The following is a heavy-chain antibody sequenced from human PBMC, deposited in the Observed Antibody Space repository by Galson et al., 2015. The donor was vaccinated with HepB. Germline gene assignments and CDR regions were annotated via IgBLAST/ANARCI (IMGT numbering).Heavy chain of an antibody. CDR2: IHFSGAT. D-gene: IGHD4-23*01. J-gene: IGHJ4*02. Sequence: ETLSLTCTVSGGSISGSSYYWGWIRQSPGKGLEWIGSIHFSGATYYNPSLKSRVTLSVDTSKNQFSLRLNSVTAADTAVYYWATELRLLGHFDYWGQGTLVTVPS. CDR3: ATELRLLGHFDY. CDR1: GGSISGSSYY. V-gene: IGHV4-39*01.